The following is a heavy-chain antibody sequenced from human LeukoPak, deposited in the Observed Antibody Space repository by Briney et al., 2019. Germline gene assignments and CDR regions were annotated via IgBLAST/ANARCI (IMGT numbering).Heavy chain of an antibody. CDR1: GFNFNTYG. CDR3: ARVRGIAWAKSDGFDF. Sequence: GGSLRLSCAASGFNFNTYGIHWVRQAPGKGLEWVTFISHDGTDKYYAESVKGRFSVSRDSSKNTVFVQMNSLRPEDTALYYCARVRGIAWAKSDGFDFWGQGTLVTVSS. V-gene: IGHV3-30-3*01. D-gene: IGHD3-10*01. CDR2: ISHDGTDK. J-gene: IGHJ4*02.